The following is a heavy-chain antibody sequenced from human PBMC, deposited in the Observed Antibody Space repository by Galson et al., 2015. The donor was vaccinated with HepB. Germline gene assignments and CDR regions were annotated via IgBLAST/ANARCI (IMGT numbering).Heavy chain of an antibody. J-gene: IGHJ4*02. CDR2: ISAYNGNT. D-gene: IGHD3-22*01. CDR1: GYTFASYG. V-gene: IGHV1-18*04. Sequence: SVKVSCKASGYTFASYGISWVRQAPGQGLEWMGWISAYNGNTYYAQKLQGRVTMTTDTSTSTAYMELRSLRSDDTAVYYCARGLYDTPGSYFDYWGQGTLVTVSS. CDR3: ARGLYDTPGSYFDY.